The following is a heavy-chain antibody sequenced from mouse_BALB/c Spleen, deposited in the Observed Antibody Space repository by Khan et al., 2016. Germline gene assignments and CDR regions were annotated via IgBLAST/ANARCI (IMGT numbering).Heavy chain of an antibody. D-gene: IGHD1-1*01. CDR1: GYTFTSYD. Sequence: QMQLEESGVELVKPGASVKLSCKASGYTFTSYDINWVRQRPEQGLEWIGWIFPGDGSTKYNEKFKGKATLTTDKSSSTAYMQLSRLTSEDSAVYCGARRYGSTYWYFDVWGAGTTVTVSS. J-gene: IGHJ1*01. CDR3: ARRYGSTYWYFDV. V-gene: IGHV1-85*01. CDR2: IFPGDGST.